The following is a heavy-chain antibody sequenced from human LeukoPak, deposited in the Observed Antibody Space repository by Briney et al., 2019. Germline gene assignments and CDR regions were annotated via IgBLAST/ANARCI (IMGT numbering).Heavy chain of an antibody. J-gene: IGHJ4*02. V-gene: IGHV4-34*01. CDR3: ARDSEDWSFDQ. Sequence: PSETLSLTCAVYGGSFSAYYWSWIRQPPGRGLEWIGEINHSGSTNYNPSLKSRVTISVDTSKNQFSLKLSSVTAADTALYYCARDSEDWSFDQWGQGTLVTVSS. CDR2: INHSGST. D-gene: IGHD3-9*01. CDR1: GGSFSAYY.